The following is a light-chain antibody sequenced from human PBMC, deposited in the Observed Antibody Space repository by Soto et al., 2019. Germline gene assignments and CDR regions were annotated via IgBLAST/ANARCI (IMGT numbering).Light chain of an antibody. CDR1: QGISSY. V-gene: IGKV1-8*01. J-gene: IGKJ1*01. Sequence: AIHLTLSPSSLSASPGDSVTLTCRASQGISSYLAWYQQKPGQAPKLLIYAASTLESGVPSRFSGSGSGTEFTLTISSLQPDDFAIYYCQQYNNYPWTFGQGTKVDI. CDR2: AAS. CDR3: QQYNNYPWT.